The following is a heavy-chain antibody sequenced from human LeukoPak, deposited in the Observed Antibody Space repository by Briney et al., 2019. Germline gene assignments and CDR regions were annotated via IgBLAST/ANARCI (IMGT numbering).Heavy chain of an antibody. CDR1: GFTLSSST. D-gene: IGHD3-10*01. V-gene: IGHV3-23*01. Sequence: GGSLRLSCVASGFTLSSSTMSWLRQAPGKGLEWVSAINSGGGTTSAESVKGRFTISRDDSKNTLYLQMNSLRAEDTAVYYCAKGTDGAGSYRPFDYWGQGTLVTVSS. J-gene: IGHJ4*02. CDR2: INSGGGTT. CDR3: AKGTDGAGSYRPFDY.